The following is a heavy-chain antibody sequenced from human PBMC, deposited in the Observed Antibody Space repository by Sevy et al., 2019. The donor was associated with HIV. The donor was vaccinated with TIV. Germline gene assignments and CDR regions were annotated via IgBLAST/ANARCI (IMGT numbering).Heavy chain of an antibody. D-gene: IGHD3-16*01. CDR1: GYTFTTQV. V-gene: IGHV7-4-1*02. CDR3: ARSPYAESREDVRGFAY. Sequence: ASVKVSCRTSGYTFTTQVINWVRQAPGQGLEWMGWINTKTGNPTYAQGFTGRIVFSIDTSVNTAYLQINNLKTADTAVYYCARSPYAESREDVRGFAYWGQGTLVTVSS. J-gene: IGHJ4*02. CDR2: INTKTGNP.